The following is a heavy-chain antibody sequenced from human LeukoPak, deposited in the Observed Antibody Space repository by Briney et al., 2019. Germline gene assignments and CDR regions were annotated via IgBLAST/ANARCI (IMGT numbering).Heavy chain of an antibody. CDR1: GYTFTSYD. CDR3: ARAQYSGSYPEI. D-gene: IGHD5-12*01. CDR2: MNPNSGNT. Sequence: ASVKVSCKAPGYTFTSYDINWVRQATGQGLEWMGWMNPNSGNTGYAQKFQGRVTMTRNTSISTAYMELSSLRSEDTAVYYCARAQYSGSYPEIWGQGTLVTVSS. V-gene: IGHV1-8*01. J-gene: IGHJ4*02.